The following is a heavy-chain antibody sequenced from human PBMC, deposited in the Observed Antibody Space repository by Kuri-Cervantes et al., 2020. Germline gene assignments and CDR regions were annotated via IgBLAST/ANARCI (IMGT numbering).Heavy chain of an antibody. CDR2: IYYSGST. CDR1: GGSISSYY. D-gene: IGHD2-15*01. CDR3: ARGVVYYYYMDV. Sequence: CTVSGGSISSYYWSWIRQPPGKGLEWIGYIYYSGSTNYNPSLKSRVTISVDTSKNQFSLKLSSVTAADTAVYYCARGVVYYYYMDVWGKGTTVTVSS. J-gene: IGHJ6*03. V-gene: IGHV4-59*08.